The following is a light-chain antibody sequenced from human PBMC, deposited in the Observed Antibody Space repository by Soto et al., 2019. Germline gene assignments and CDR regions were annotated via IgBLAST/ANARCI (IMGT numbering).Light chain of an antibody. J-gene: IGLJ3*02. CDR1: SSDVGGYNY. V-gene: IGLV2-14*01. Sequence: QSALTHPASVSGSPGESISISCTGTSSDVGGYNYVSWYQQHPGKAPKLMIYEISNRPSGVSNRLSGSKSGNTASLTISGLPAEDGADYYCSSYTSSSTWVFGRGTKLTV. CDR2: EIS. CDR3: SSYTSSSTWV.